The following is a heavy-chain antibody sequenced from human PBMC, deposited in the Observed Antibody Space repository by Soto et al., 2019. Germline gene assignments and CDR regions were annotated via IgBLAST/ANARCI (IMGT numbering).Heavy chain of an antibody. J-gene: IGHJ6*02. CDR3: AAEGTVTTGMDV. Sequence: ASVKVSCKASGYTFTSYAISWVRQAPGQGLEWMGWISAYNGNTNYAQKFQGRVTMTRDTSTSTVYMELSSLRSEDTAVYYCAAEGTVTTGMDVWGQGTTVTVSS. V-gene: IGHV1-18*01. CDR1: GYTFTSYA. CDR2: ISAYNGNT. D-gene: IGHD4-17*01.